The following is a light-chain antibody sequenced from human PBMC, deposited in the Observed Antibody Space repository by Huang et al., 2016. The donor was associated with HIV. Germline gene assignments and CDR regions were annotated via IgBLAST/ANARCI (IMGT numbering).Light chain of an antibody. V-gene: IGKV1-33*01. Sequence: DIQTTQSPSSLSASVGDRVTIRCQASQDIDKYLNWYQQKPGKGPELLIFDASNLERGVPTRFSGSGSGTDFTFTISSLQPEDFATYYCQQSRSFGWGTKVEVK. CDR1: QDIDKY. J-gene: IGKJ4*01. CDR2: DAS. CDR3: QQSRS.